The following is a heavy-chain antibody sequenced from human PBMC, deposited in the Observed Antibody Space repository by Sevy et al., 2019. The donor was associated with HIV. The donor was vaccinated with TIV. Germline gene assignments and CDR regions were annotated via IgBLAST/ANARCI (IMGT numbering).Heavy chain of an antibody. CDR3: ARRNDFDI. V-gene: IGHV4-59*08. Sequence: SETLSLTCTVSGGSINSDHWNWIRQPPGKGLEWIGYVYYTGCTNYNPSLKNRVTISVDRTKNQFSLKLTFVTAADTAVYYCARRNDFDIWGQWTVVTVSS. CDR2: VYYTGCT. J-gene: IGHJ3*02. CDR1: GGSINSDH.